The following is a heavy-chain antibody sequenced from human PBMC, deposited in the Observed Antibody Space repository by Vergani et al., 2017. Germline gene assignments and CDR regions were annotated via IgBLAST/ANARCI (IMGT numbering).Heavy chain of an antibody. CDR2: ISGSGGNT. V-gene: IGHV3-23*01. Sequence: EVQLLESGGGLEQPGGSLRLSCAASGFRFSSYAMSWVRQAPGKGLEWVSSISGSGGNTDYADSVKGRFTISRDNSKNTLHLQMDSLRAEDTAVYHCANLIWNDKSYFDHWGQGTLVTVSS. D-gene: IGHD1-1*01. J-gene: IGHJ4*02. CDR3: ANLIWNDKSYFDH. CDR1: GFRFSSYA.